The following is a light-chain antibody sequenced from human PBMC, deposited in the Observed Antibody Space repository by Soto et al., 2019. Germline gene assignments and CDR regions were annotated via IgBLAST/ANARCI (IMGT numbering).Light chain of an antibody. CDR3: QQYNSYWT. V-gene: IGKV1-5*01. CDR1: QSISSW. J-gene: IGKJ2*01. Sequence: DIQMTQSPSTLSASVGDRVTITCRASQSISSWLAWYQQKPGKAPKLLIYDASSLESGVPSRFSGSGSGTEFTLTISSLQPDHFATYYCQQYNSYWTFGQGTKLEIK. CDR2: DAS.